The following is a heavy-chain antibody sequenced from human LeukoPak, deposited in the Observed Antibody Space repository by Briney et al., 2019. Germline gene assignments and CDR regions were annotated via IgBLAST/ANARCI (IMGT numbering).Heavy chain of an antibody. V-gene: IGHV3-48*03. CDR2: ISSSGSNI. D-gene: IGHD1-26*01. Sequence: PGGPLRLSCAASGFTFSSYEMNWVRQAPGKGVEGVSYISSSGSNIYSVDSVKGQFTIYRDNAKNSMYLQMNSLRVGDTAVYYCARDGQLRGRAKGAFDIWGQGTMVTVSS. CDR1: GFTFSSYE. J-gene: IGHJ3*02. CDR3: ARDGQLRGRAKGAFDI.